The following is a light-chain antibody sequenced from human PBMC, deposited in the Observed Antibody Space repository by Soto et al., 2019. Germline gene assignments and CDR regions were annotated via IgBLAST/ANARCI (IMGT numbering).Light chain of an antibody. CDR2: RSC. J-gene: IGKJ1*01. CDR3: QQYNTYLW. Sequence: DIQMTQSPSTLSASVGDRVTITCRASQNIRTWLAWYQQKPGKAPKLLICRSCSLESGVPSRFSGSGSGTEFTLTISSLQPDDFATSYCQQYNTYLWFGQATNIEI. CDR1: QNIRTW. V-gene: IGKV1-5*03.